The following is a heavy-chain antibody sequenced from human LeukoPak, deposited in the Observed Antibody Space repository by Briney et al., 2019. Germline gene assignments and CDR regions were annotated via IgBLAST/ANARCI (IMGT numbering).Heavy chain of an antibody. J-gene: IGHJ4*02. CDR1: GFTFGDYA. CDR2: IRSKAYGGTT. Sequence: GGSLRLSCTAPGFTFGDYAMSWFRKAPGQGLEWVGFIRSKAYGGTTEYAASVKGRFTISRDDSKSIAYLQMNSLKTEDTAVYYCTRRYYDSSGYYVDYWGQGTLVTVSS. D-gene: IGHD3-22*01. CDR3: TRRYYDSSGYYVDY. V-gene: IGHV3-49*03.